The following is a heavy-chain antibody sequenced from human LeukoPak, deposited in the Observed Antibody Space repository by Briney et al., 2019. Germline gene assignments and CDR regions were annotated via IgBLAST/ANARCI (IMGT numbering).Heavy chain of an antibody. Sequence: PGGSLRLSCAASGFTFSSYWMHWVRPAPGKGLVWVSRIKNDGGSTTYADSVKGRFTISRDNSKNSLYLQMNSLRTEDTALYYCAKDLPQYYDFWSGYYGGFDYWGQGTLVTVSS. V-gene: IGHV3-74*01. D-gene: IGHD3-3*01. J-gene: IGHJ4*02. CDR1: GFTFSSYW. CDR3: AKDLPQYYDFWSGYYGGFDY. CDR2: IKNDGGST.